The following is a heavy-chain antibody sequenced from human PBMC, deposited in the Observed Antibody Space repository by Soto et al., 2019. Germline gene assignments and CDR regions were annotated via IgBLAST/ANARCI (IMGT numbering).Heavy chain of an antibody. CDR1: GGSISSYY. CDR3: ARERPDGSRLDP. CDR2: ICYSGST. V-gene: IGHV4-59*12. D-gene: IGHD6-13*01. Sequence: SETLSLTCTVSGGSISSYYWSWIRQPPGKGLERIGYICYSGSTNYNPSLKSRVTISVDTSKNQFSLKLSSVTAADTAVYYCARERPDGSRLDPWGQGTLVTVSS. J-gene: IGHJ5*02.